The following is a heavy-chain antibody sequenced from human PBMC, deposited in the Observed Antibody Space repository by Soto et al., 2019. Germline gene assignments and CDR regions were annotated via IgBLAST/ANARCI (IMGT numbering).Heavy chain of an antibody. CDR2: IYSGGST. CDR3: AREAYSSGWYFDL. Sequence: EVQLVESGGGLIQPGGSLRLSCAASGFTVSSNYMSWVRQAPGKGLEWVSVIYSGGSTYYADSVKGRFTISRDNSKNTLDLQMNSLRAEDTAVYYCAREAYSSGWYFDLWGRGTLVTVSS. J-gene: IGHJ2*01. CDR1: GFTVSSNY. V-gene: IGHV3-53*01. D-gene: IGHD6-19*01.